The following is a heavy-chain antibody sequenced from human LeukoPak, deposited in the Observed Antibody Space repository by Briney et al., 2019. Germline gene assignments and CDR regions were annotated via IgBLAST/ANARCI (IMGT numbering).Heavy chain of an antibody. CDR3: ARANYDSSGYYYADY. Sequence: GASVKVSCKASGYTFTSYGISWVRQAPGQGLEWMGWISAYNGNTNYAQKLQGRVTMTRDTSTSTVYMELSSLRSEDTAVYYCARANYDSSGYYYADYWGQGTLVTVSS. J-gene: IGHJ4*02. D-gene: IGHD3-22*01. CDR1: GYTFTSYG. CDR2: ISAYNGNT. V-gene: IGHV1-18*01.